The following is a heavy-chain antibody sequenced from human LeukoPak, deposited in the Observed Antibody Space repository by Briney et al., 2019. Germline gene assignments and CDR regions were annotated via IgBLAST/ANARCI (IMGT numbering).Heavy chain of an antibody. V-gene: IGHV3-48*03. Sequence: GGSLRLSCAASGFTFSSYEMNWVRQAPGKGLEWVSYISSSDSTIYYADSVKGRFTISRDNAKNSLYLQMNSLRAEDTAVYYCARVGIHDSSGYYYVGGHYYYYYYMDVWGKGTTVTVSS. J-gene: IGHJ6*03. CDR2: ISSSDSTI. D-gene: IGHD3-22*01. CDR3: ARVGIHDSSGYYYVGGHYYYYYYMDV. CDR1: GFTFSSYE.